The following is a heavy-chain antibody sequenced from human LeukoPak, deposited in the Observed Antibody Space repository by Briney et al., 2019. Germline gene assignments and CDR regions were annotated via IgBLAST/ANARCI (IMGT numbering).Heavy chain of an antibody. CDR1: GYTFTSYY. CDR3: ARGSPNYDSSGYYSN. J-gene: IGHJ4*02. Sequence: ASVKVSCKASGYTFTSYYMHWVRQAPGQGLEWMGIINPSGGSTNYAQKFQGRVTMTRDTSTSTVYMELSSLRSEDTAVYYCARGSPNYDSSGYYSNWGQGTLVTVSS. V-gene: IGHV1-46*01. D-gene: IGHD3-22*01. CDR2: INPSGGST.